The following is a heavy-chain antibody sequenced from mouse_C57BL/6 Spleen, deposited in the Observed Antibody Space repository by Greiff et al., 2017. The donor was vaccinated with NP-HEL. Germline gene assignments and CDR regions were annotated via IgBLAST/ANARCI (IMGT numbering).Heavy chain of an antibody. CDR3: ARWATTVVAYYYAMDY. Sequence: VQLQQPGTELVKPGASVKLSCKASGYTFTSYWMHWVKQRPGQGLEWIGNINPSNGGTNYNEKFKSKATLTVDKSSSTAYMQLSSLTSEDSAVYYCARWATTVVAYYYAMDYWGQGTSVTVSS. J-gene: IGHJ4*01. CDR1: GYTFTSYW. CDR2: INPSNGGT. V-gene: IGHV1-53*01. D-gene: IGHD1-1*01.